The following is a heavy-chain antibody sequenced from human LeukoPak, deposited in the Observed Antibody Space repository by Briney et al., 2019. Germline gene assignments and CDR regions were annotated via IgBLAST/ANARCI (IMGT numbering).Heavy chain of an antibody. J-gene: IGHJ6*03. Sequence: GASLRLSCAASGFTFSSCGMHWVRQAPGKGLEWVAFIRYDGSNKYYADSVKGRFTISRDNSKNTLYLQMKSLRAEDTAVYYCAKGGGYEAQYYYYYLDVWGKGTTVTISS. CDR3: AKGGGYEAQYYYYYLDV. D-gene: IGHD5-12*01. V-gene: IGHV3-30*02. CDR1: GFTFSSCG. CDR2: IRYDGSNK.